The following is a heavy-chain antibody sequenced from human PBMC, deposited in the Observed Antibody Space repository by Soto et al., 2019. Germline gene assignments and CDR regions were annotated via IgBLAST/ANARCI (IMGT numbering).Heavy chain of an antibody. CDR2: ITASSATI. V-gene: IGHV3-48*02. CDR3: ARDNGMAGSFDP. Sequence: GGSLRLSCAASEFTFDDYAMHWVRQAPGKGLEWVSYITASSATIYYADSVKGRFTISRDNAKNSLYLQMNSLRDEDTAVYYCARDNGMAGSFDPWGQGTLVTVSS. D-gene: IGHD2-8*01. CDR1: EFTFDDYA. J-gene: IGHJ5*02.